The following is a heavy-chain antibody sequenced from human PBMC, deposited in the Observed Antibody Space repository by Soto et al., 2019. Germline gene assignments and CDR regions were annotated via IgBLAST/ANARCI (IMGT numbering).Heavy chain of an antibody. J-gene: IGHJ6*02. V-gene: IGHV3-74*01. CDR1: GFTFSSYW. D-gene: IGHD3-10*01. Sequence: GGSLRLSCAASGFTFSSYWMHWVRQAPGKGLVWVSRINSDGSSTSYADSVKGQFTISRDNAKNTLYLQMNSLRAEDTAVYYCAWGSGSYSYGMDVWGQGTTVTVSS. CDR3: AWGSGSYSYGMDV. CDR2: INSDGSST.